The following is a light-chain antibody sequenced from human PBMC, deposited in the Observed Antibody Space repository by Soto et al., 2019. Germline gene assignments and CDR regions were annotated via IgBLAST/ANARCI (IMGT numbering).Light chain of an antibody. Sequence: QSVLTQPPYASRSPGLSVTISCTGTSSDVGGYNYVSWYQHHPGKAPTLLIYEVSKRPSGVPDRFSGSKSANTASLTVSGLQAVDEADYFCSSYAGDYNLYVFGTGTKVTVL. CDR1: SSDVGGYNY. CDR3: SSYAGDYNLYV. V-gene: IGLV2-8*01. CDR2: EVS. J-gene: IGLJ1*01.